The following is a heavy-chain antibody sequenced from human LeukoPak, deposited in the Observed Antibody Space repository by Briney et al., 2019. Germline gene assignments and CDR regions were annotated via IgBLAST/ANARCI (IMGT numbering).Heavy chain of an antibody. V-gene: IGHV3-21*01. Sequence: GGSLRLSCAASGFTFSNYDMHWVRQAPGKGLEWVSAISSSSSYIYYADSIRGRFTISRDNAENSLYLQMNSLRAVDTAVYFCARGEEKATITALDSWGQGTLVTVSS. J-gene: IGHJ4*02. CDR3: ARGEEKATITALDS. CDR2: ISSSSSYI. D-gene: IGHD5-24*01. CDR1: GFTFSNYD.